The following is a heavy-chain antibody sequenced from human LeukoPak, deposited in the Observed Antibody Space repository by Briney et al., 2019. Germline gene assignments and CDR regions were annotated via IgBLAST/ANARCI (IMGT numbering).Heavy chain of an antibody. CDR3: ARDSTYYYGSGSSGPHYFDY. Sequence: GRSLRLSCAASGFTFSSYAMHWVRQAPGKGLEWVAVISYDGGKTYYADSVEGRFTISRDNSKNTLYLQLNSLRAEDTAVYYCARDSTYYYGSGSSGPHYFDYWGQGTLVTVSS. J-gene: IGHJ4*02. D-gene: IGHD3-10*01. V-gene: IGHV3-30*01. CDR2: ISYDGGKT. CDR1: GFTFSSYA.